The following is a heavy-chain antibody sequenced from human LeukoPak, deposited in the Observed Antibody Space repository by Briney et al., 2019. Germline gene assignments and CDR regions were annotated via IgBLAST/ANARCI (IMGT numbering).Heavy chain of an antibody. V-gene: IGHV3-30*18. Sequence: GGSLRLSCAASGFTFSSYGMHWVRQAPGKGLEWVAVISYDGSNKYYADSVKGRFTISRDNSKNTLYLQMNSLRAEDTAVYYCAKDHDLGIQNYYGMDVWGQGTTVTVSS. J-gene: IGHJ6*02. D-gene: IGHD5-18*01. CDR1: GFTFSSYG. CDR2: ISYDGSNK. CDR3: AKDHDLGIQNYYGMDV.